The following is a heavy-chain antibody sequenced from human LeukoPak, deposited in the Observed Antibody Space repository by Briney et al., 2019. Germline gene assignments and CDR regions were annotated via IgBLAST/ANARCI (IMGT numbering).Heavy chain of an antibody. V-gene: IGHV3-33*06. J-gene: IGHJ4*02. CDR3: AKGVYTMIN. CDR2: ICYDGSNK. Sequence: GGSLRLSCAASGFTFSSYGMHWVRQAPGKGLEWVAVICYDGSNKYYADSVKGRFTISRDNSKNTLYLQMNSLRAEDTAVYYCAKGVYTMINWGQGTLVTVSS. CDR1: GFTFSSYG. D-gene: IGHD3-22*01.